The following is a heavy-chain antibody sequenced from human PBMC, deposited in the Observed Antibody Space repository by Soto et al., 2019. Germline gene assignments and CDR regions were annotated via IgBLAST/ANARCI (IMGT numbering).Heavy chain of an antibody. CDR3: GGAFAARRGGSYFDY. CDR2: ISAYNGNT. J-gene: IGHJ4*02. V-gene: IGHV1-18*01. Sequence: QVQLVQSGAEVKKPGASVKVSCKASGYTFTSYGISWVRQAPGQGLEWMGWISAYNGNTNYAQKLQGRVTMTTDTSTSTADRGLRTLRSDETPVYFCGGAFAARRGGSYFDYWGQGTLVTVSS. CDR1: GYTFTSYG. D-gene: IGHD3-16*01.